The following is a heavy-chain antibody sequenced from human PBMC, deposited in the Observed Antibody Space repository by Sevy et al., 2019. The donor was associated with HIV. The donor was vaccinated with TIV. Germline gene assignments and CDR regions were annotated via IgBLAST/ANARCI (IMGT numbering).Heavy chain of an antibody. D-gene: IGHD4-17*01. J-gene: IGHJ6*02. V-gene: IGHV3-30*09. Sequence: GGSLRLSCAASGFTFNIYALHWVRQAPGKGLEWVAVISYDGSNIYYAESVKGRFAISRDNSKNTLYLQMNSLRPEDTAVYYCARDLPSAVTSPFYYYGLDVWGQWTTVTVSS. CDR3: ARDLPSAVTSPFYYYGLDV. CDR2: ISYDGSNI. CDR1: GFTFNIYA.